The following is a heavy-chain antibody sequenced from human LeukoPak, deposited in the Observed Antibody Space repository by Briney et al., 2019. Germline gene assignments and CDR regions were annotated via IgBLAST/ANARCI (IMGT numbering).Heavy chain of an antibody. J-gene: IGHJ4*02. Sequence: PGGSLRLSCAASGLTFSSHSMNWVRQAPGKGLEWVSSISSSSSDIYYADSVKGRFTISRDNAKNSLYLQMNSLRAEDTAVYYCASLAHYYDSSGYYSGDYWGQGTLVTVSS. CDR3: ASLAHYYDSSGYYSGDY. D-gene: IGHD3-22*01. CDR2: ISSSSSDI. CDR1: GLTFSSHS. V-gene: IGHV3-21*01.